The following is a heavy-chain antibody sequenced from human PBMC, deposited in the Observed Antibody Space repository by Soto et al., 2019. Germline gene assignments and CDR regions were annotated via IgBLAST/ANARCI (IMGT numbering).Heavy chain of an antibody. CDR3: ARGLATGNYYGMDV. D-gene: IGHD3-10*01. CDR2: INAGNGNT. V-gene: IGHV1-3*01. J-gene: IGHJ6*02. CDR1: GYTFTSYA. Sequence: ASVKVSCKASGYTFTSYAMHWVRQAPGHRLEWMGWINAGNGNTKYSQKFQGRVTITRDTSASTAYMELSSLRSEDTAVYYCARGLATGNYYGMDVWGQGTTVTVS.